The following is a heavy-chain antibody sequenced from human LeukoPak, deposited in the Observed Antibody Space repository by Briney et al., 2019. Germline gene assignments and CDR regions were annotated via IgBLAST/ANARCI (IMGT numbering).Heavy chain of an antibody. V-gene: IGHV4-30-4*01. CDR3: ARTRTDYGDYVEDY. Sequence: SETLSLTCTVSGGSISSGDYYWSWIRQPPGKGLEWIGYIYYSGSTYYNPSLKSRVTISVDTSKNQFSLKLSSVTAADTAVYYCARTRTDYGDYVEDYWGRGTLVTVSS. J-gene: IGHJ4*02. D-gene: IGHD4-17*01. CDR1: GGSISSGDYY. CDR2: IYYSGST.